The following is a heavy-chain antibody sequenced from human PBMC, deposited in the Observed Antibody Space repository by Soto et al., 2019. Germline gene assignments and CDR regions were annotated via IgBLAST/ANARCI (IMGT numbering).Heavy chain of an antibody. CDR2: VYYTGDT. D-gene: IGHD2-2*01. V-gene: IGHV4-59*08. J-gene: IGHJ6*02. CDR3: VRQGIDYLHALADV. Sequence: QVQLQQSGPRLVKPSETLSLTCTVSSAPSRSYNWGWIRQSPRRGLEWIGYVYYTGDTAYNPSLKSRVTISAYTCTNNISLILSSVPAADTAVYYCVRQGIDYLHALADVWGQGTTVTVSS. CDR1: SAPSRSYN.